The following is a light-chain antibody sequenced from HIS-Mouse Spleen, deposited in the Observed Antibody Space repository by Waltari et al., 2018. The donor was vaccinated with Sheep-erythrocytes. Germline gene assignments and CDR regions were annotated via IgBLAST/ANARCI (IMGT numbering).Light chain of an antibody. J-gene: IGLJ3*02. CDR3: CSYAGSSTWV. Sequence: QSALTQPASVSGSPGQSITISCTGTSSVSGSYNHVSRYQQPPGKAPKLMIYEGSKRPSGVSNRFSGSKSGNTASLTISGLQAEDEADYYCCSYAGSSTWVFGGGTKLTVL. V-gene: IGLV2-23*01. CDR1: SSVSGSYNH. CDR2: EGS.